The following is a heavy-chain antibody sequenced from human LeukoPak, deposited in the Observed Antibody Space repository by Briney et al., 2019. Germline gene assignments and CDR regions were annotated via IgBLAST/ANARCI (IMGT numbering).Heavy chain of an antibody. CDR3: ARVQQAAAGTNYYYYGMDV. CDR1: GYTLTSYG. Sequence: ASVKVSCKASGYTLTSYGISWVRQAPGQGLEWMGWISAYNGNTNYAQKLQGRVTMTTDTSTSTAYMELRSLRSDDTAVYYCARVQQAAAGTNYYYYGMDVWGQGTTVTVSS. CDR2: ISAYNGNT. V-gene: IGHV1-18*01. J-gene: IGHJ6*02. D-gene: IGHD6-13*01.